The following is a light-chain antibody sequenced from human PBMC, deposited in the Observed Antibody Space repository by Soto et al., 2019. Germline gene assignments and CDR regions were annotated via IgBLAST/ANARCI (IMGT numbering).Light chain of an antibody. V-gene: IGLV4-69*01. J-gene: IGLJ2*01. CDR1: SGHSSYA. CDR3: QTWGTGIQV. Sequence: QSVLTQSPSASASLGASVKLTCTLSSGHSSYAIAWHQQQPEKGPRYLMKLNSDGSHSKGDGIPDRFSGSSSGAERYLTIPSLQCEDEADYYFQTWGTGIQVFGGGTKLPVL. CDR2: LNSDGSH.